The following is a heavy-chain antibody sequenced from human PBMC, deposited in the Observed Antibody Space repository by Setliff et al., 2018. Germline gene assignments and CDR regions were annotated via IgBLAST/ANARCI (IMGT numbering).Heavy chain of an antibody. CDR3: ARQMSPPGMARARGFNWFDP. Sequence: PSETLSLTCSASGGPISSSSSYYWVWIRQPPGKGLEWIGAIFYDGNSYYNPSLKGRATMSVDTSKNVFSLKLRSVTAADTSVYYCARQMSPPGMARARGFNWFDPWGQGTQVTVSS. CDR1: GGPISSSSSYY. D-gene: IGHD3-10*01. V-gene: IGHV4-39*01. J-gene: IGHJ5*02. CDR2: IFYDGNS.